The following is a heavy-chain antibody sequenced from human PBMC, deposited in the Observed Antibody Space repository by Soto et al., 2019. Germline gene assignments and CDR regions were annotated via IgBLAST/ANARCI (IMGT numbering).Heavy chain of an antibody. CDR3: AKDSGLGITGTTRYYYGMDV. Sequence: GGSLRLSCAASGFTFSSYAMSWVRQAPGKGLEWVSAISGSGGSTYYADSVKGRFTISRDNSKNTLYLQMNSLRAEDTAVYYCAKDSGLGITGTTRYYYGMDVWGQGTTVTVSS. D-gene: IGHD1-7*01. CDR2: ISGSGGST. V-gene: IGHV3-23*01. CDR1: GFTFSSYA. J-gene: IGHJ6*02.